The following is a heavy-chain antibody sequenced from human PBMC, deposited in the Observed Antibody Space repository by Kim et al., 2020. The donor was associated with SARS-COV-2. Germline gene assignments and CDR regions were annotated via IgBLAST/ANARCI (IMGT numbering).Heavy chain of an antibody. J-gene: IGHJ4*02. CDR1: GGFGSNYY. CDR2: MYTTWGS. CDR3: ARSSGGFRPIDY. Sequence: SETLSLTCSVFGGFGSNYYWSWIRQPAGKGLEWIGRMYTTWGSNYNPSLKSRVSMSADTSKNQFSLKLTSVTAADTAVYYCARSSGGFRPIDYWGQGTLVTVSS. V-gene: IGHV4-4*07. D-gene: IGHD3-10*01.